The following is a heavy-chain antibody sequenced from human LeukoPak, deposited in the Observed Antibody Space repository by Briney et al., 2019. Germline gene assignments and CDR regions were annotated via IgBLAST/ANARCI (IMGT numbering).Heavy chain of an antibody. V-gene: IGHV1-18*01. CDR2: ISGYNGNT. CDR3: ASRNYYASGTETGYYFDF. CDR1: GYTFTSYG. Sequence: GASVKVSCKASGYTFTSYGITWVRQAPGQGLEWMGWISGYNGNTKYAQKLQGRLTLTTDTSTSTAYMDLRSLRSDDTAVHYCASRNYYASGTETGYYFDFWGQGTLVTVSS. D-gene: IGHD3-10*01. J-gene: IGHJ4*02.